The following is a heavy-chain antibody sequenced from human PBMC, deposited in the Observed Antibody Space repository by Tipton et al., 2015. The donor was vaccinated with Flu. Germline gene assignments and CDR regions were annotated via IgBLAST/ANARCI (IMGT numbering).Heavy chain of an antibody. CDR2: ISYSGNT. CDR1: GGSINDYY. CDR3: ARLSYYDVDLKNFYFDY. Sequence: GLVKPSETLSLTCTVSGGSINDYYWSWIRQPPGRGLEWIGGISYSGNTYYNPSLKSRVVMSVDTSKNQFSLKLRSVTAADTAVYYCARLSYYDVDLKNFYFDYWGQGALVTVSS. D-gene: IGHD3-10*02. J-gene: IGHJ4*02. V-gene: IGHV4-59*04.